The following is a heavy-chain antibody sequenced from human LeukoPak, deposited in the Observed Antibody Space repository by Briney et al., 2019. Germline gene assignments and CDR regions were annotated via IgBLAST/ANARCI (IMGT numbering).Heavy chain of an antibody. CDR3: TKRQGPTSGSYDYFDP. J-gene: IGHJ5*02. Sequence: SETLSLTCTVSGGSITDRDYYWGWIRQAPGKGLEWIGTIYYSGATYYNPSLRGRVAVSVDTSKNQFSLKLSSVTAADTAMYYCTKRQGPTSGSYDYFDPWGQGALVTVSS. CDR1: GGSITDRDYY. D-gene: IGHD1-26*01. V-gene: IGHV4-39*01. CDR2: IYYSGAT.